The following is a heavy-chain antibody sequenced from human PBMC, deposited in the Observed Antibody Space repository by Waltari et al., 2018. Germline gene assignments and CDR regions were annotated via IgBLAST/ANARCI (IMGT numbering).Heavy chain of an antibody. Sequence: EVQLVESGGGLVQPGGSLRLSCAAYGFTLSSHWMSWVRKAPGKGLEWVANIKQDGSEKYYVDSVEGRFTISRDNAKNSLYLQMNSLRAEDTAVYYCARGGTSSWYGEFDYWGQGTLVTVSS. CDR2: IKQDGSEK. CDR3: ARGGTSSWYGEFDY. V-gene: IGHV3-7*01. CDR1: GFTLSSHW. D-gene: IGHD6-13*01. J-gene: IGHJ4*02.